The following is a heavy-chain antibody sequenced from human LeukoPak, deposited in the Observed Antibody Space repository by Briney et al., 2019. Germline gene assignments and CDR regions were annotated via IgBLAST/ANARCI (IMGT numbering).Heavy chain of an antibody. V-gene: IGHV3-48*04. CDR2: ISSSGSTI. J-gene: IGHJ4*02. Sequence: GGSLRLSCAASGFIFRTYWMTWVRQAPGKGLEWVSYISSSGSTIYYADSVKGRFTISRDNAKNSLYLQMNSLRAEDTAVYYCARVGRAAGSYYFDYWGQGTLVTVSS. D-gene: IGHD6-13*01. CDR3: ARVGRAAGSYYFDY. CDR1: GFIFRTYW.